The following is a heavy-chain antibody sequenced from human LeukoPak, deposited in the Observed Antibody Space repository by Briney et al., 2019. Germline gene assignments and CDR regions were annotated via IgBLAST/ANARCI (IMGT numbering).Heavy chain of an antibody. V-gene: IGHV1-2*02. CDR1: GYTFTGYY. D-gene: IGHD3-3*01. CDR3: ARDSLDLYDSHAFDI. Sequence: ASVKVSCKASGYTFTGYYMHRVRQAPGQGLEWMGWINPNSGGTNYAQKFQGRVTMTRDTSISTAYMEQSRLRSDDTAVYYCARDSLDLYDSHAFDIWGQGTMVTVSS. J-gene: IGHJ3*02. CDR2: INPNSGGT.